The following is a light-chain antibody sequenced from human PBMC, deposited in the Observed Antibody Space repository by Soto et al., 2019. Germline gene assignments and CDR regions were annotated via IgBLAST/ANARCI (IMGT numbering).Light chain of an antibody. Sequence: EFVLTQSPGTLSLSPGERATLSCRASQTFRNNYLAWYQQKPGQAPRLLIYGASSRATGIPDRFSGGGSGTDFTLTISRLEPEDLAVYYCQQFSSYPLTFGGGTKVDI. CDR1: QTFRNNY. V-gene: IGKV3-20*01. J-gene: IGKJ4*01. CDR3: QQFSSYPLT. CDR2: GAS.